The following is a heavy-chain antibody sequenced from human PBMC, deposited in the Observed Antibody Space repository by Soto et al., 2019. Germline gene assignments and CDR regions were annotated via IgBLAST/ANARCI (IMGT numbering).Heavy chain of an antibody. Sequence: ESGGGLVQPGGSLRLSCAASGFTFSTYGMNWVRQSPGKGLEWLSYISYSSTTTFYGDSVKGRFTISRDNAKNSLFLQMSSLRDEDTGVYFCARDRSGSHFDYWGQGTLVTVSS. CDR1: GFTFSTYG. CDR3: ARDRSGSHFDY. D-gene: IGHD1-26*01. CDR2: ISYSSTTT. J-gene: IGHJ4*02. V-gene: IGHV3-48*02.